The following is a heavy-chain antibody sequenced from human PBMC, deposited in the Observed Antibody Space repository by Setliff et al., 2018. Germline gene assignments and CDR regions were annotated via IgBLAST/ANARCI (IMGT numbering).Heavy chain of an antibody. D-gene: IGHD2-21*02. CDR1: GYSINSGYI. CDR2: IGHTGSI. V-gene: IGHV4-38-2*02. CDR3: ARDLGHGGDSDY. J-gene: IGHJ4*02. Sequence: PSETLSLTCTVSGYSINSGYIWGWIRQPPGKGLEWVGNIGHTGSINYNPSLKSRLTISRDTSKNQVSLELNSVTATDTAVYYCARDLGHGGDSDYWGQGILVTVSS.